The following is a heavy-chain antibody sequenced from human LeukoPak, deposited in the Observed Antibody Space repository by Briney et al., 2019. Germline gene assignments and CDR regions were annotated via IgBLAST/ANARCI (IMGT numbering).Heavy chain of an antibody. CDR1: GYTFTSYG. CDR2: ISAYNGNT. D-gene: IGHD3-3*01. Sequence: GASVKVSCKASGYTFTSYGISWVRQALGQGLEWMGWISAYNGNTNYAQKLQGRVTMTTDTSTSTAYMELRSLRSDDTAVYYCARSLADFWSGYPYFDYWGQGTLVTVSS. J-gene: IGHJ4*02. V-gene: IGHV1-18*01. CDR3: ARSLADFWSGYPYFDY.